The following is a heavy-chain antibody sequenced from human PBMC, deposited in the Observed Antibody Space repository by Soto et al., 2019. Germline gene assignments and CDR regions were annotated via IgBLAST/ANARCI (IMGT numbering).Heavy chain of an antibody. CDR3: VREMSSSWYAAFDL. CDR2: SIPIFGAP. CDR1: GGSFSTYV. Sequence: QVQLIQSGAEVKKPGSSVRVSCKASGGSFSTYVITWVRQAPGQGLEWMGGSIPIFGAPNYAQKFQGRVTITADKYTDTAYMDLISLRSEDTAVYYCVREMSSSWYAAFDLWGPGTMVTGSS. J-gene: IGHJ3*01. V-gene: IGHV1-69*06. D-gene: IGHD6-13*01.